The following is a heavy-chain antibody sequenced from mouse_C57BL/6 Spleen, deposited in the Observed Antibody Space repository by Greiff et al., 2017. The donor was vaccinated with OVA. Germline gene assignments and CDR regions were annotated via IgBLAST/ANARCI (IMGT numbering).Heavy chain of an antibody. CDR2: IYPRSGNT. CDR3: ASITTVEAGSYYFDY. D-gene: IGHD1-1*01. CDR1: GYTFTSYG. J-gene: IGHJ2*01. Sequence: QVQLQQSGAELARPGASVKLSCKASGYTFTSYGISWVKQRTGQGLEWIGEIYPRSGNTYYNEKFKGKATLTADKSSSTAYMELRSLTSEDSAVYFCASITTVEAGSYYFDYWGQGTTLTVSS. V-gene: IGHV1-81*01.